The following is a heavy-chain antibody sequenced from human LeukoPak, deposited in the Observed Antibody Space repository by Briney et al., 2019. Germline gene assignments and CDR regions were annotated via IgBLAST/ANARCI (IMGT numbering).Heavy chain of an antibody. V-gene: IGHV3-20*04. CDR3: ARGFRGGPLYSMDV. CDR1: GYAFNDYG. D-gene: IGHD1-26*01. J-gene: IGHJ6*02. CDR2: ITWSGAAT. Sequence: GGSLRLSCAASGYAFNDYGVSWVRQAPTKGLEWISGITWSGAATAYADSVKGRFTISRDNAKNSLFLEMNSLTAEDTALYYCARGFRGGPLYSMDVWGQGTTVTVSS.